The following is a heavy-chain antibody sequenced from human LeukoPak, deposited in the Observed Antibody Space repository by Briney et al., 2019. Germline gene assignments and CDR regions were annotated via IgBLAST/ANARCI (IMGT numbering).Heavy chain of an antibody. J-gene: IGHJ4*02. CDR2: INTNTGNP. CDR3: ARLGRTMSFGELLIDY. D-gene: IGHD3-10*01. CDR1: GYTFTSYL. V-gene: IGHV7-4-1*02. Sequence: ASVKVSCKASGYTFTSYLMNWVRQAPGQGLEWMGWINTNTGNPTYAQGFTGRFVFSLDTSVSTAYLQISSLKAEDTAVYYCARLGRTMSFGELLIDYWGQGTLVTVSS.